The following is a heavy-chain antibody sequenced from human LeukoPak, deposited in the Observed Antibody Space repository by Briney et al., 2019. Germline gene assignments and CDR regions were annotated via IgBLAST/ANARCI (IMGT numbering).Heavy chain of an antibody. D-gene: IGHD3-10*01. Sequence: PSETLSLTCAVYGGSFSGYYWSWIRQPPGKGLEWIGEINHSGSTKYNPSLKSRGTISVDTCKTQFSLKLSSVTAADTAVYYCARDTTMVRGVKFDYWGQGTLVTVSS. CDR3: ARDTTMVRGVKFDY. CDR2: INHSGST. CDR1: GGSFSGYY. J-gene: IGHJ4*02. V-gene: IGHV4-34*01.